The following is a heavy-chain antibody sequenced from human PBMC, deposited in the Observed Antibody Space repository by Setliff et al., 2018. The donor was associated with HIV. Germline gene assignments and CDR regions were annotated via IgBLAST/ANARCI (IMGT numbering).Heavy chain of an antibody. CDR2: INWNGGST. Sequence: GGSLRLSCAASGFTFEDYGMSWVRQAPGKGLEWVSGINWNGGSTGYVDSVKGRFTISRDNAKNSLYLQMNSLRAEDTAVYYCARAVHSGWYLGYWGQGTLVTVSS. J-gene: IGHJ4*02. V-gene: IGHV3-20*04. CDR3: ARAVHSGWYLGY. D-gene: IGHD6-19*01. CDR1: GFTFEDYG.